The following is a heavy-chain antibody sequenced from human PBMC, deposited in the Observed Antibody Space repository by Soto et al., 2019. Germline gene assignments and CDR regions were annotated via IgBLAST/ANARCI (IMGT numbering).Heavy chain of an antibody. V-gene: IGHV1-69*01. CDR1: GGTFSSYA. Sequence: QVQLVQSGAEVKKPGSSVKVSCKASGGTFSSYAISWVRQAPGQGLEWMGGIIPIFGTANYAQKFQGRVTITADESTSTAYMELSSLRSEDTAVYYCVSGGRYYDSPWGAFDIWGQGTMVTVSS. CDR2: IIPIFGTA. CDR3: VSGGRYYDSPWGAFDI. D-gene: IGHD3-22*01. J-gene: IGHJ3*02.